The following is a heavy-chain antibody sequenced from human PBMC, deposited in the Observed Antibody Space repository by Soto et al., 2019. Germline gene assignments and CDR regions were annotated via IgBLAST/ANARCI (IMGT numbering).Heavy chain of an antibody. CDR2: IYSGGST. Sequence: GGSLRLSCAASGFTVSSNYMSWVRQAPGKGLEWVSVIYSGGSTYYADSVKGRFTISRDNSKNTLYLQMNSLRAEDTAVYYCARGPRDILTGDYFDYWGQGTLVTVSS. CDR3: ARGPRDILTGDYFDY. D-gene: IGHD3-9*01. J-gene: IGHJ4*01. V-gene: IGHV3-53*01. CDR1: GFTVSSNY.